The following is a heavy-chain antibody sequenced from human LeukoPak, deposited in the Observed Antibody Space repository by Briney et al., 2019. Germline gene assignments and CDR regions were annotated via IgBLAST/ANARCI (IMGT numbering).Heavy chain of an antibody. CDR2: ISGSGGST. D-gene: IGHD6-13*01. J-gene: IGHJ4*02. CDR1: GFTFSSYA. CDR3: ARGGLAAAGTWPFDY. V-gene: IGHV3-23*01. Sequence: GGSLRLSCAASGFTFSSYAMTWVRQAPGKGLEWVSVISGSGGSTYYADSVKGRFTISRDNSKNTLYLQMNSLRAEDTAGYYCARGGLAAAGTWPFDYWGQGTLSPSPQ.